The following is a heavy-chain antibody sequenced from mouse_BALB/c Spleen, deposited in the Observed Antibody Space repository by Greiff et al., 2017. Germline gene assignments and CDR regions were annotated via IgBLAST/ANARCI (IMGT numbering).Heavy chain of an antibody. CDR2: ISSGSSTI. D-gene: IGHD2-4*01. CDR1: GFTFSSFG. Sequence: EVKVVESGGGLVQPGGSRKLSCAASGFTFSSFGMHWVRQAPEKGLEWVAYISSGSSTIYYADTVKGRFTISRDNPKNTLFLQMTSLRSEDTAMYYCATMITTGGGFAYWGQGTLVTVSA. J-gene: IGHJ3*01. V-gene: IGHV5-17*02. CDR3: ATMITTGGGFAY.